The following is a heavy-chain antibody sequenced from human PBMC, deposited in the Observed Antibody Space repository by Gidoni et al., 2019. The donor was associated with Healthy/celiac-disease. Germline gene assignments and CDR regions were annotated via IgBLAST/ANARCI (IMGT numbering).Heavy chain of an antibody. D-gene: IGHD5-12*01. CDR1: GGTCSSYA. Sequence: QVQRVQSGAEGKKHGSAVKGSCKASGGTCSSYAISWVRQAPGQGLEWMGGIIPIFGTANYAQKFPGRVTITADESTSTAYMELSSLRSEDTAVYYCARELATISPYYFAYWGQGTLVTVSS. V-gene: IGHV1-69*19. CDR2: IIPIFGTA. CDR3: ARELATISPYYFAY. J-gene: IGHJ4*02.